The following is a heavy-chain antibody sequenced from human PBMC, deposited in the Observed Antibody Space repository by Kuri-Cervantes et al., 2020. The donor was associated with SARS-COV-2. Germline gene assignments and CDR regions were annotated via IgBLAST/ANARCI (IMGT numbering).Heavy chain of an antibody. V-gene: IGHV4-59*08. Sequence: GSLRLSCTVSGGSIRSFYWTWIRQPPGTGLEWIGNVYYSGTTNYNPSLKSRVTISVDTSKNQFSLKLNSVTAADTAVYYCATIRYNFWTGYRMEGYYYYGMDVWGQGTSVTVSS. J-gene: IGHJ6*02. CDR1: GGSIRSFY. CDR3: ATIRYNFWTGYRMEGYYYYGMDV. D-gene: IGHD3/OR15-3a*01. CDR2: VYYSGTT.